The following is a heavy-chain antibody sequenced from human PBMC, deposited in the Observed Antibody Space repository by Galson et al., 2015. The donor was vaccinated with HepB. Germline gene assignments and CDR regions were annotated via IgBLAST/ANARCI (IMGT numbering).Heavy chain of an antibody. CDR2: ISYDGSGE. CDR3: ARQVRILEWLFLGYYMDV. J-gene: IGHJ6*03. CDR1: GFTFRNHA. Sequence: SLRLSCAASGFTFRNHAMHWVRQAPGKGLEWVAVISYDGSGENYADSVKGRFTVSRDNSKNTFSLQMNALSAEDTALYYCARQVRILEWLFLGYYMDVWGKGTTVIVSS. V-gene: IGHV3-30*04. D-gene: IGHD3-3*01.